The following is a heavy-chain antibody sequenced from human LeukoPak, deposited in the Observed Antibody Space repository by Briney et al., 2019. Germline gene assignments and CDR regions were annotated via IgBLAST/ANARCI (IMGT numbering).Heavy chain of an antibody. CDR2: IYYNGST. V-gene: IGHV4-59*01. J-gene: IGHJ4*02. D-gene: IGHD3-10*01. Sequence: SETLSLTCTVSGGSISSYYWSWIRQPPGKGLEWVGYIYYNGSTNYNPSLKSRVTISVDTSKNQFSLKLSSVTAADTAVYYCARGRETYYYGSGSYQFDYWGQGTLVTVSS. CDR1: GGSISSYY. CDR3: ARGRETYYYGSGSYQFDY.